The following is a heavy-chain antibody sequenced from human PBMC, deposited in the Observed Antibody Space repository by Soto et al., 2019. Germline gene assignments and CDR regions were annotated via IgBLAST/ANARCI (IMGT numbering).Heavy chain of an antibody. Sequence: PSETLSLTCTVSGGSLSSSSYYWGWIRQPPGKGLEWIGSIYYSGSTYYNPSLKSRVTISVDTSKNQFSLKLSSVTAADTAVYYCARPLERLRIKGFSWFDPWGQGTLVTVSS. V-gene: IGHV4-39*01. J-gene: IGHJ5*02. CDR1: GGSLSSSSYY. D-gene: IGHD1-1*01. CDR2: IYYSGST. CDR3: ARPLERLRIKGFSWFDP.